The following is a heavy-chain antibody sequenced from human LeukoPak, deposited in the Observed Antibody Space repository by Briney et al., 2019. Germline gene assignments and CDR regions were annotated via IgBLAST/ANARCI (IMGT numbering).Heavy chain of an antibody. CDR2: IKSDGSST. D-gene: IGHD3-22*01. Sequence: GGSLRLSCAASGFTFSNYWMHWVRQVPGKGLVWVSRIKSDGSSTTYADSVKGRFTISRDNAKNTLYLQMNSLRAEDTAVYYCTRDCDTSRYYFGWFDPWGQGTLVTVSS. CDR1: GFTFSNYW. V-gene: IGHV3-74*01. CDR3: TRDCDTSRYYFGWFDP. J-gene: IGHJ5*02.